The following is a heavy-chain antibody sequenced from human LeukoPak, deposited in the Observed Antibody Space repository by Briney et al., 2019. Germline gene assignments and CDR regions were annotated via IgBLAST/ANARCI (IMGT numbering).Heavy chain of an antibody. CDR2: ISYSGST. CDR3: AREGTAGTNLNWFDP. J-gene: IGHJ5*02. CDR1: GGSISSYY. V-gene: IGHV4-59*01. Sequence: KPSETLSLTCTVSGGSISSYYWSWIRQPPGKGLDWIGYISYSGSTNFNPSLKSRVTISVDTSKNQFSLKLSSVTAADTAVYYCAREGTAGTNLNWFDPWGQGTLVTVSS. D-gene: IGHD1-1*01.